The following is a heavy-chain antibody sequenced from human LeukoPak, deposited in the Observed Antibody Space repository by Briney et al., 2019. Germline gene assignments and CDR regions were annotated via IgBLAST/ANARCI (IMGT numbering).Heavy chain of an antibody. D-gene: IGHD4-17*01. CDR1: GYSISSGYY. CDR3: ASAFYGDRPVDY. CDR2: THHSGSI. V-gene: IGHV4-38-2*02. J-gene: IGHJ4*02. Sequence: PSETLSLTCTVSGYSISSGYYWGWIRQPPGKGLEWIGTTHHSGSIYYNQSLKSRVTISVDTSKNQFSVKLTSVTAADTAVYYCASAFYGDRPVDYWGQGTLVTVSS.